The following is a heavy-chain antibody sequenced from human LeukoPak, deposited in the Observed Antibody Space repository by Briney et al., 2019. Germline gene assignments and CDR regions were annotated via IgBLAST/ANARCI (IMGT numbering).Heavy chain of an antibody. Sequence: GGSLRLSCVGSGFSFRYFAIHWVRQAPGKGLEYVSVINTDGRITYYADSVKGRFTISRDNSKITVYLQMGSLRGDDMAVYYCTRDGGSFCDFDYWGQGALVTVSS. CDR1: GFSFRYFA. D-gene: IGHD1-26*01. V-gene: IGHV3-64*02. CDR2: INTDGRIT. J-gene: IGHJ4*02. CDR3: TRDGGSFCDFDY.